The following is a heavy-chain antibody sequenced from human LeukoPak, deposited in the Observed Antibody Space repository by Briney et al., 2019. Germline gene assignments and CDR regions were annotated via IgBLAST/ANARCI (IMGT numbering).Heavy chain of an antibody. CDR3: ARFSSIAAAFDY. Sequence: SETLSLTCSVSGGSISSSNYYWSWIRQPAGKGLEWIGRIYTSGTTHYNPSLKSRVTMSVDTSKNQFSLNLSSVTAADTAVYYCARFSSIAAAFDYWGLGTLVTVSS. J-gene: IGHJ4*02. V-gene: IGHV4-61*02. CDR1: GGSISSSNYY. D-gene: IGHD6-13*01. CDR2: IYTSGTT.